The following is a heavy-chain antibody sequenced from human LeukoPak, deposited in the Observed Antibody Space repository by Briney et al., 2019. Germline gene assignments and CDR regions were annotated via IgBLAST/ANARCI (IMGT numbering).Heavy chain of an antibody. Sequence: AGSLRLSCAASGFTFRTSGMNWVRQAPGKGLEWVSYISSSGTTISYAQSVKGRFTITRDNAQNSLTLHMNTLRADDTAVYHCAKAGGTHFDHWGQGTLVTVSS. CDR2: ISSSGTTI. J-gene: IGHJ4*02. CDR3: AKAGGTHFDH. V-gene: IGHV3-48*01. CDR1: GFTFRTSG. D-gene: IGHD2-8*02.